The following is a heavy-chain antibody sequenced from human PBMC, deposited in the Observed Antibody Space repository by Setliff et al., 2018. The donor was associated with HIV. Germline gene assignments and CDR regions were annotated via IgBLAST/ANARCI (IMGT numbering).Heavy chain of an antibody. CDR3: ARYALCSDDCSDEGADI. CDR2: MNPDSRNT. V-gene: IGHV1-8*02. Sequence: GASVKVSCKPSGYTFTNYDTNWVRQAAGQGLEWMGWMNPDSRNTGYAQRFEGSVTMTWDTSISTAYMELNNVKFEDTAVYYCARYALCSDDCSDEGADIWGQGTLVTVSS. D-gene: IGHD2-21*01. J-gene: IGHJ4*02. CDR1: GYTFTNYD.